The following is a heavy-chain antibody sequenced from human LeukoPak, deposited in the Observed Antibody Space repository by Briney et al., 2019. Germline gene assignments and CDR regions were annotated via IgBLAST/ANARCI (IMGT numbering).Heavy chain of an antibody. V-gene: IGHV4-34*01. Sequence: SETLSLTGAVYGGSFSGHYWTWIRQPPGKGLEWIGESTHSGSTNYNPSLKSRVTISVDTSNNQFSLKLTSMTAADTAVYHCARGRTGAAALDFWGPGTLVTVSS. CDR1: GGSFSGHY. J-gene: IGHJ4*02. D-gene: IGHD2-2*01. CDR3: ARGRTGAAALDF. CDR2: STHSGST.